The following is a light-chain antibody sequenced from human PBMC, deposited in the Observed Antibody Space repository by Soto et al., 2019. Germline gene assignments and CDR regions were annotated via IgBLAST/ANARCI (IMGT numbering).Light chain of an antibody. Sequence: IVMTQSPATLSVSPGERATLSCRASQSISTKLAWYQQKPGQAPRVLIYGASTMATGIPARFSGSRSGTVFTLTISSLQSEDFAVYHCQHYNDWPPTWTFGQGTRVEIK. CDR1: QSISTK. V-gene: IGKV3-15*01. J-gene: IGKJ1*01. CDR3: QHYNDWPPTWT. CDR2: GAS.